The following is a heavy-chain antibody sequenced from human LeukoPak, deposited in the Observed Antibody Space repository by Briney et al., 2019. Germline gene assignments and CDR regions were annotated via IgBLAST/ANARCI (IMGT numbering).Heavy chain of an antibody. CDR1: GFTFSSNY. D-gene: IGHD6-6*01. CDR3: ARDRIAARHFDY. V-gene: IGHV3-66*01. CDR2: IYSVGST. Sequence: PGGALRLSCAASGFTFSSNYMDWVRQAPGKGREWVSGIYSVGSTYYADSVKGRFTISRDNSKNPLYLQMNNLRAEDTAVYYCARDRIAARHFDYWGQGTLVTVSS. J-gene: IGHJ4*02.